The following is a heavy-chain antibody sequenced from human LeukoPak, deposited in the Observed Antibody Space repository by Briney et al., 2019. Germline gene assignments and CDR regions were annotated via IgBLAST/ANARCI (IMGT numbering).Heavy chain of an antibody. D-gene: IGHD1-26*01. CDR2: INPNSGGT. V-gene: IGHV1-2*02. CDR1: GYTFTGYY. CDR3: ARGWSGSYYSHYYYYMDV. Sequence: ASVKVSCKASGYTFTGYYMHWVRQAPGQGLEWMGWINPNSGGTNYAQKFQGRVTMTRDASISTAYMELSRLRSDDTAVYYCARGWSGSYYSHYYYYMDVWGKGTTVTVSS. J-gene: IGHJ6*03.